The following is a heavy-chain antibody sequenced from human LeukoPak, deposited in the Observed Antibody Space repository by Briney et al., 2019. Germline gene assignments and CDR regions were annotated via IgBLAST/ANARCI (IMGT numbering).Heavy chain of an antibody. CDR1: GGSITSSKYF. J-gene: IGHJ4*02. CDR3: AGLGVMVLVYQFEY. CDR2: VSYSGTT. D-gene: IGHD2-8*01. Sequence: SETLSLTCAVSGGSITSSKYFWGWIRQPPGKELELIGIVSYSGTTDYNPSLKSRATISTDTSKNQFSLKLTSVTAADTAVYYCAGLGVMVLVYQFEYWGRGTPVTVSS. V-gene: IGHV4-39*07.